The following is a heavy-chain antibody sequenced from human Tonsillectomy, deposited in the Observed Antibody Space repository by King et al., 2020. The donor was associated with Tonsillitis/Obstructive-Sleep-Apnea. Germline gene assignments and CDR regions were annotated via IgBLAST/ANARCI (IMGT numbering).Heavy chain of an antibody. D-gene: IGHD2-15*01. CDR3: ARLLGYCSGSSCGDLGY. CDR2: IDPSDSYT. CDR1: GYSFTSYW. V-gene: IGHV5-10-1*03. Sequence: VQLVESGAEVKKPGESLRISCTGSGYSFTSYWISWVRQMPGKGLEWMGRIDPSDSYTNYSPSFQGHVTISADKSISTAYLQWSSLKASDTAMYYCARLLGYCSGSSCGDLGYWGQGTLVTVSS. J-gene: IGHJ4*02.